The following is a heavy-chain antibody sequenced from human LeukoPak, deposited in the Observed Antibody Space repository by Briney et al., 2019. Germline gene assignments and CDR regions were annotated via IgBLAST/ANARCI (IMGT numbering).Heavy chain of an antibody. D-gene: IGHD2-2*03. CDR3: ARVLGYCSSTSCYGGSWFDP. V-gene: IGHV1-69*06. CDR1: GGTFSSYA. CDR2: IIPIFGTA. Sequence: SVKVSCKASGGTFSSYAISWVRQAPGQGLEWMGGIIPIFGTANYAQKFQGRVTITADKSTSTAYMGLSSLRSEDTAVYYCARVLGYCSSTSCYGGSWFDPWGQGTLVTVSS. J-gene: IGHJ5*02.